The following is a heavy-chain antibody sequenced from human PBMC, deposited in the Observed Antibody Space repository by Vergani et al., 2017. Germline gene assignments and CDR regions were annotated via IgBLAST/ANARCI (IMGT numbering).Heavy chain of an antibody. J-gene: IGHJ4*02. D-gene: IGHD3-16*02. CDR2: IRYDGSNK. CDR3: AKRDKFVWGSYRYRETGFCFDD. Sequence: QVQLVESGGGVVQPGGSLRLSCAASGFTFSSYGMHWVRQAPGKGLEWVACIRYDGSNKYYADSVKGRFTISRDNSKNTLYLQMNSLRAEDTAVYYCAKRDKFVWGSYRYRETGFCFDDWGQGTLVTVPS. CDR1: GFTFSSYG. V-gene: IGHV3-30*02.